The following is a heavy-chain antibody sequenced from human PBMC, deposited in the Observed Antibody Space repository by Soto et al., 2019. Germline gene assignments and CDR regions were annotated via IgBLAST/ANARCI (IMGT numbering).Heavy chain of an antibody. Sequence: ASVKVSCKASGYTFTSYDINWVRQATGQGLEWMGWMNPNSGNTGYAQKFQGRVTMTRNTSISTAYMELSSLRSEDTAVYYCARVSSSGWRFGFDYWGQGTLVTVSS. D-gene: IGHD6-19*01. CDR2: MNPNSGNT. CDR1: GYTFTSYD. V-gene: IGHV1-8*01. J-gene: IGHJ4*02. CDR3: ARVSSSGWRFGFDY.